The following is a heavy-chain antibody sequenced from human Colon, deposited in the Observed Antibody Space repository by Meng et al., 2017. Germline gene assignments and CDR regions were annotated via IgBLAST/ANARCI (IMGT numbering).Heavy chain of an antibody. D-gene: IGHD3-10*01. CDR2: IYPGDSDT. CDR1: GYNFATFW. J-gene: IGHJ6*02. Sequence: GESLKISCKGSGYNFATFWIGWVRQLPGKGLEWMGIIYPGDSDTRYSPSFQGQVTISADKSISTAYLQWGSLKASDTAIYYCARQIFTSYFASGSMDVWGQGTTVTVSS. CDR3: ARQIFTSYFASGSMDV. V-gene: IGHV5-51*01.